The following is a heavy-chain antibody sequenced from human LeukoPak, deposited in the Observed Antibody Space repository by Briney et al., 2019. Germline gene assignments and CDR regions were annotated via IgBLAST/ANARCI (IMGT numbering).Heavy chain of an antibody. CDR2: IYHGRTT. J-gene: IGHJ4*02. CDR3: ARGNSGSVPYY. D-gene: IGHD5-12*01. V-gene: IGHV4-38-2*02. CDR1: GYFISSGYY. Sequence: SETLSLTCTVSGYFISSGYYWGWIRQPPGKGLEWIGNIYHGRTTYYNPSLKSRVTISVDTSKNQFSLKLNSVTAADTAVYYCARGNSGSVPYYWGQGILVTVSS.